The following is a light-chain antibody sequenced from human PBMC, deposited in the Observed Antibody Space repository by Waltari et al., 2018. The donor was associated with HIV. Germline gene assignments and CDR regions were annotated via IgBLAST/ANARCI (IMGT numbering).Light chain of an antibody. CDR2: GDN. V-gene: IGLV1-44*01. J-gene: IGLJ1*01. CDR3: AAWDARLNEYL. Sequence: QSVLTQPHSASGTPAQRVIISCSGSNSNVGSDFANWYQQLPGTAPKLLIYGDNERPSGVPDRFSGSKSGASASLAISDLQSEDEAEYYCAAWDARLNEYLFGTGTKVTVL. CDR1: NSNVGSDF.